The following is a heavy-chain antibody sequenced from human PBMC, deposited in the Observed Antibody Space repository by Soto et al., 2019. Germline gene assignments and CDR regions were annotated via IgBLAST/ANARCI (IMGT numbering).Heavy chain of an antibody. CDR2: LWYHGSDK. Sequence: PGGALRLSFETPGFTLSDYGMHWGRQSPFKVLEWVALLWYHGSDKFYADSVKGRFTISRDNSKKTLYLQMNSLRAEDTAVYYCARDHGGQCGNFIFDNWGQGTTVTVSS. CDR3: ARDHGGQCGNFIFDN. CDR1: GFTLSDYG. V-gene: IGHV3-33*01. D-gene: IGHD3-16*01. J-gene: IGHJ4*02.